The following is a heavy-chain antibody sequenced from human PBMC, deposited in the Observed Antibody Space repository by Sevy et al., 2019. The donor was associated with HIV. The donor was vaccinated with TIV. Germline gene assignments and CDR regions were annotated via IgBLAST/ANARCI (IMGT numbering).Heavy chain of an antibody. CDR2: ISYDGSYK. J-gene: IGHJ6*02. V-gene: IGHV3-30*18. D-gene: IGHD3-22*01. CDR3: AKDVDSSGYYYEYYYYYGMDV. CDR1: GFTFSSYG. Sequence: GGSLRLSCAASGFTFSSYGMQWVRQAPGKGLEWVAVISYDGSYKYYADSVKGRFTISRDNSKNTLYLQMNSLRAEDTAVYYCAKDVDSSGYYYEYYYYYGMDVWGQGTTVTVSS.